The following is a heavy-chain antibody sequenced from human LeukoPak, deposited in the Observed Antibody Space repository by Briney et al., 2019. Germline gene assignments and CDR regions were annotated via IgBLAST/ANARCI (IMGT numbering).Heavy chain of an antibody. J-gene: IGHJ2*01. CDR3: TTDSPGIWYFDL. D-gene: IGHD1-26*01. CDR1: GFALSDYY. V-gene: IGHV3-11*06. Sequence: PGGSLRLSCAASGFALSDYYMSWIRQAPGKGLEWVSYISSSSIYTIYEDSVKRRFTISRDNAKNSLYLQMNSLRAEDTAVYYCTTDSPGIWYFDLWGRGHLVSVSS. CDR2: ISSSSIYT.